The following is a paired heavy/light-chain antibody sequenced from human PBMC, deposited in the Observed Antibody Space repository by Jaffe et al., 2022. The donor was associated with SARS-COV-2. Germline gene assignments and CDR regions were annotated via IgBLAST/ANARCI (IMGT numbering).Heavy chain of an antibody. Sequence: EVQLVESGGGLVQPGGSLRLPCVASGFTLSSHWMSWVRQAPGGGLEWVAQTKFDGSEEYYVGSVKGRFTISRDNAKNSLYLQMNGLRVEDTAVYYCVRQSTMTRSAFDVWGRGTVVTVSS. CDR1: GFTLSSHW. CDR3: VRQSTMTRSAFDV. V-gene: IGHV3-7*03. J-gene: IGHJ3*01. CDR2: TKFDGSEE. D-gene: IGHD3-22*01.
Light chain of an antibody. CDR2: AAS. V-gene: IGKV1-39*01. CDR1: QSVGSY. Sequence: DIQMTQSPSSLSASVGDRVTITCRASQSVGSYLHWYQQKPGKAPNLLIYAASTLQDGVPSRFSGSGSGTDFTLTISSLEPEDFATYYCQQGSGVTFGGGTKVEIK. J-gene: IGKJ4*01. CDR3: QQGSGVT.